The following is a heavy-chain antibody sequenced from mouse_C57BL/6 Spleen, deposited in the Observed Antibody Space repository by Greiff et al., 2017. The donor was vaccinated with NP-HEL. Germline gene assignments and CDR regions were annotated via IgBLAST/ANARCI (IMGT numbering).Heavy chain of an antibody. D-gene: IGHD2-1*01. CDR3: ARRATMPYFDY. J-gene: IGHJ2*01. V-gene: IGHV1-50*01. CDR1: GYTFTSYW. CDR2: IDPSDSYT. Sequence: QVQLQQPGAELVKPGASVKLSCKASGYTFTSYWMQWVKQRPGQGLEWIGEIDPSDSYTNYNQKFKGKATLTVDTSSSTAYMQLSSLTSEDSAVYYCARRATMPYFDYWGQGTTLTVSS.